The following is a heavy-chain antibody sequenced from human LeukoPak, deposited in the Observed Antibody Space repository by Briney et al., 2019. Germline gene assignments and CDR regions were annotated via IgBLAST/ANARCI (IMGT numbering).Heavy chain of an antibody. CDR1: GFTFSSYA. V-gene: IGHV3-30-3*01. Sequence: GRSLRLSCAASGFTFSSYAMHWVRQAPGKGLEWVAVISYDGSNKYYADSVKGRFTISRDNSKNTLYLQMNSLRAEDTAVYYCARGPVAASEDYWGQGTLVTVSS. J-gene: IGHJ4*02. CDR2: ISYDGSNK. CDR3: ARGPVAASEDY. D-gene: IGHD2-15*01.